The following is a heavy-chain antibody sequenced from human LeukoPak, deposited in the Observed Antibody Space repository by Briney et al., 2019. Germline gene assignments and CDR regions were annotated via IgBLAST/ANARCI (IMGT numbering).Heavy chain of an antibody. D-gene: IGHD4-11*01. CDR1: GFTFSSYA. CDR3: AKRNDYSNYGPFDY. Sequence: PGGSLRLSCAASGFTFSSYAMSWVRQAPGKGLEWVSAISGSGGSTYYADSVKGRFTISRDNSKNTLFLQMNSLRAEDTAVYYCAKRNDYSNYGPFDYWGQGTLVTVSS. J-gene: IGHJ4*02. CDR2: ISGSGGST. V-gene: IGHV3-23*01.